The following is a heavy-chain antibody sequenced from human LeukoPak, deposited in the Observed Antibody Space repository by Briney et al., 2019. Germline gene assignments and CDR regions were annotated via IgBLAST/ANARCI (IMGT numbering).Heavy chain of an antibody. J-gene: IGHJ4*02. D-gene: IGHD2-2*01. CDR1: GCTFSSCQ. V-gene: IGHV3-48*03. CDR3: ASDYCGSSRCYS. CDR2: ISSSGRHI. Sequence: GGSLRLSCAASGCTFSSCQMNWFRQGPGKGPELVSFISSSGRHIYYADSVKGRFPISRDNAKQSLYLQMHSLSAEDTAVYYCASDYCGSSRCYSWGQGTLVTVSS.